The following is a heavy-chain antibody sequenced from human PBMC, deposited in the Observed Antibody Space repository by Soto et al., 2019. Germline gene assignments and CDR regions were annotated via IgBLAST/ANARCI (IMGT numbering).Heavy chain of an antibody. CDR3: ARDVGIGSGPFDA. CDR2: IYYSGST. V-gene: IGHV4-59*01. CDR1: GDSITSYY. Sequence: QVQLQESGPGLVKPSETLSLTCTVSGDSITSYYWSWIRQPPGKALEWIGYIYYSGSTDNNPSLKSRVTISLDPAKKQFSLKLKSVTAADTAVYYCARDVGIGSGPFDAWGQGTMVTVSA. J-gene: IGHJ3*01. D-gene: IGHD2-2*03.